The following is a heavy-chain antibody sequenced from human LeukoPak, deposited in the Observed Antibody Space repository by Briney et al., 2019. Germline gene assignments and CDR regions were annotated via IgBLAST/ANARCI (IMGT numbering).Heavy chain of an antibody. CDR2: IRYDGSNK. Sequence: GGSLRLSCAASGFTFSSYGMHWVRQAPGKGLEWVAFIRYDGSNKYYADSVKGRFTISRDSSKNTLYLQMNSLRAEDTAVYYCANIGSSSSGYWGQGTLVTVSS. J-gene: IGHJ4*02. CDR3: ANIGSSSSGY. V-gene: IGHV3-30*02. CDR1: GFTFSSYG. D-gene: IGHD6-6*01.